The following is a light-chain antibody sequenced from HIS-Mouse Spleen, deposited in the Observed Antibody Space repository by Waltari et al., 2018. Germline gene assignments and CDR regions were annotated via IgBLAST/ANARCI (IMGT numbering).Light chain of an antibody. CDR2: EGS. CDR1: SSDVGSYNL. Sequence: TISCTGTSSDVGSYNLVSWYQQHPGKAPKLMIYEGSKRPSGVSNRFSGSKSGNTAYLTISGLQAEDEADYYCCSYAGSSTWVFGGGTKLTVL. J-gene: IGLJ3*02. CDR3: CSYAGSSTWV. V-gene: IGLV2-23*01.